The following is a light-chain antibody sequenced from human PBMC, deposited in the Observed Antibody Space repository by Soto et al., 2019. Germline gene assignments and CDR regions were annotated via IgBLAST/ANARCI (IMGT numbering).Light chain of an antibody. V-gene: IGKV3-20*01. CDR2: GAS. J-gene: IGKJ1*01. CDR3: QKYGRSPWK. CDR1: QNVNSN. Sequence: EIVMTQSPATLTVSPGEIATLSCSASQNVNSNLAWYQQKPGQAPRLLIYGASSRATGIPDRFSGSGSGTDFTLTISRLEPEDFAVYYCQKYGRSPWKFGQGTKVDIK.